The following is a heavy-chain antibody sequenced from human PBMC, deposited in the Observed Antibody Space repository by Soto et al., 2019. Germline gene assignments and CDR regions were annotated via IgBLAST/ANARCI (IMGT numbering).Heavy chain of an antibody. CDR2: IYYSGST. D-gene: IGHD6-19*01. Sequence: NPSETLSLTCTVSGGSISSGGYYWSWIRQHPGKGLEWIGYIYYSGSTYYNPSLKSRVTISVDTSKNQFSLKLSSVTAADTAVYYCARDDWDGSGWPTFDYWGQGTLVNVSS. J-gene: IGHJ4*02. CDR3: ARDDWDGSGWPTFDY. CDR1: GGSISSGGYY. V-gene: IGHV4-31*03.